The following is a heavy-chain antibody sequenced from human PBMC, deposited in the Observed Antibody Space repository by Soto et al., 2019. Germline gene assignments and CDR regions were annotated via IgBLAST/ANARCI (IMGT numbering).Heavy chain of an antibody. D-gene: IGHD3-9*01. CDR1: GGSISSYY. CDR3: ARHNPYYDILTGYLGPQDY. J-gene: IGHJ4*02. Sequence: SETLSLTCTVSGGSISSYYWSWIRQPPGKGLEWIGYIYYSGSTNYNPSLKRRVTISVDTSKNQLSLKLSSVTAADTAVYYCARHNPYYDILTGYLGPQDYWGQGTLVTVSS. CDR2: IYYSGST. V-gene: IGHV4-59*08.